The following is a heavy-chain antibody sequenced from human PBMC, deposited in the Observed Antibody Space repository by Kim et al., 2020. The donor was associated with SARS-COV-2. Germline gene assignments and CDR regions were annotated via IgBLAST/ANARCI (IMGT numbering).Heavy chain of an antibody. Sequence: GGSLRLSCAASGFTFSVYTVHWVRQAPGKGLEWVAVTSYDGSKKYYADSVKGRFTVSRDNSKNTLYLQMNSLRPEDTAVYYCSRYYDSSGRYSDDAFDIWGQGTMVAVSS. CDR3: SRYYDSSGRYSDDAFDI. V-gene: IGHV3-30-3*01. J-gene: IGHJ3*02. CDR2: TSYDGSKK. D-gene: IGHD3-22*01. CDR1: GFTFSVYT.